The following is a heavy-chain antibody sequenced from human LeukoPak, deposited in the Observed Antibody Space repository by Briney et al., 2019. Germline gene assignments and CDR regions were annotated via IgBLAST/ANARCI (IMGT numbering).Heavy chain of an antibody. CDR2: IWYDGSKE. CDR1: GFTFSHYG. D-gene: IGHD2-15*01. V-gene: IGHV3-33*01. Sequence: GGSLRFSCAAYGFTFSHYGMHWVRQAPGKGLEWVAMIWYDGSKEYYEDSVKGRFTMSRDNSKNTLYLQMISLRAEDTAVYYCARVTCSGGSCYVGLGIDYWGQGTLVTVSS. J-gene: IGHJ4*02. CDR3: ARVTCSGGSCYVGLGIDY.